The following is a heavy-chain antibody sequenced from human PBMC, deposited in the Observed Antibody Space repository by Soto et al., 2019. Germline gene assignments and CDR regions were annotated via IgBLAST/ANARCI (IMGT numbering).Heavy chain of an antibody. V-gene: IGHV3-21*01. J-gene: IGHJ5*02. CDR1: GVTVRIGT. Sequence: GGSLRLSCAASGVTVRIGTMNWVRQAPGKGLEWVSTISSNSAYIYYTDALRGRFTISRDNAKNSLHLQMNSLRPEDTAVYYCTSDASRDSSARGWFDPWGPGTLVTVSS. CDR2: ISSNSAYI. CDR3: TSDASRDSSARGWFDP. D-gene: IGHD6-13*01.